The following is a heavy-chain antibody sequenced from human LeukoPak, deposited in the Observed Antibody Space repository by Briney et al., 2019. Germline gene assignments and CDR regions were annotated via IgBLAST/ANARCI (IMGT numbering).Heavy chain of an antibody. CDR1: GFIFSNYW. Sequence: GGSLRLSCAASGFIFSNYWLSWVRQAPGKGLEWVASIKQDGSERYYVDSVKGRFIVSRDNAKNSLYLQMNSLRAEDTAVYYCARVYDVWSGYYRDYWGQGTLVTVSS. D-gene: IGHD3-3*01. CDR3: ARVYDVWSGYYRDY. CDR2: IKQDGSER. V-gene: IGHV3-7*04. J-gene: IGHJ4*02.